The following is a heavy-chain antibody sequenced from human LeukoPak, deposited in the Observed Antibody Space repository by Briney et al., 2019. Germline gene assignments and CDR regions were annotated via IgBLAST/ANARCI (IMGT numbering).Heavy chain of an antibody. CDR2: INSDGSST. CDR3: AREGAYYDSSGYYRWFDP. V-gene: IGHV3-74*01. Sequence: PGGSLRLSCAASGFTFSSYRMHWVRHAPGKGLVWVSRINSDGSSTSYADSVKGRFTISRDNAKNTLYLQMNSLRAEDTAVYYCAREGAYYDSSGYYRWFDPWGQGTLVTVSS. CDR1: GFTFSSYR. D-gene: IGHD3-22*01. J-gene: IGHJ5*02.